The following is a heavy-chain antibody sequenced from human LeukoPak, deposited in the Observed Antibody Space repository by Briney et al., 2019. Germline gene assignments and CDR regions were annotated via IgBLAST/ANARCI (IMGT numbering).Heavy chain of an antibody. V-gene: IGHV4-59*01. CDR1: GGSISSYY. CDR3: ARGYSNYEGYFDY. Sequence: SETLSLTCTVSGGSISSYYWSWIRQPPGKGLEWIGYIYYSGSTNYNPSLKSRVTISVDTSKNQFSLKLSSVTAADTAVYYCARGYSNYEGYFDYWGQGTLVTVSS. D-gene: IGHD4-11*01. J-gene: IGHJ4*02. CDR2: IYYSGST.